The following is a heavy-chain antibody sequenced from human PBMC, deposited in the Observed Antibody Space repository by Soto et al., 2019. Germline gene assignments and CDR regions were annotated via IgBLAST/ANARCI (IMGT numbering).Heavy chain of an antibody. V-gene: IGHV4-59*08. CDR3: ARHGDNGDYPIDY. CDR2: IYYSGST. CDR1: GGSISSYY. D-gene: IGHD4-17*01. Sequence: SETLSLTCTVSGGSISSYYWSWIRQPPGKGLEWIGYIYYSGSTNYNPSLKSRVTISVDTSKNQFSLKLSSVTAADTAVYYCARHGDNGDYPIDYWGQGTLVTVSS. J-gene: IGHJ4*02.